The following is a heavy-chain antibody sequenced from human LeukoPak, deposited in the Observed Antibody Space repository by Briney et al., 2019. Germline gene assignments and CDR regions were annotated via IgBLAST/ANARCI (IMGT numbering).Heavy chain of an antibody. CDR3: ARLLGYCSDYNCPAWGP. V-gene: IGHV4-39*01. CDR1: GGSITSTGYY. J-gene: IGHJ4*02. Sequence: PSETLSLTCSVSGGSITSTGYYWGWLRQSPGQGLEWIGNIQNSATFYYNPSLKSRVTISVDMSKNQFSLKLSSVTAADTAVYYCARLLGYCSDYNCPAWGPWGLGTLVTVSS. CDR2: IQNSATF. D-gene: IGHD2-15*01.